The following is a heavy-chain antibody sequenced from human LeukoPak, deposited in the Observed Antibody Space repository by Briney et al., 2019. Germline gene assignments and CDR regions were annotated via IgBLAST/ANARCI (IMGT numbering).Heavy chain of an antibody. Sequence: SETLSLTCTVSGGSISSGDYYWSWIRQPPGKGLEWIGYIYYSGSTYYNPSLKSRVTISVDTSKNQFSLKLSSVTAADMAVYYCARDTLELHFDYWGQGTLVTVSS. V-gene: IGHV4-30-4*08. J-gene: IGHJ4*02. CDR2: IYYSGST. D-gene: IGHD1-26*01. CDR3: ARDTLELHFDY. CDR1: GGSISSGDYY.